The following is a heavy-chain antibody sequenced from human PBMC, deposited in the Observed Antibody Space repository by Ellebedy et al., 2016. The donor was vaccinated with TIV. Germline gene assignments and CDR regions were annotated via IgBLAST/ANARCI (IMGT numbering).Heavy chain of an antibody. D-gene: IGHD2-15*01. V-gene: IGHV3-33*01. J-gene: IGHJ6*02. CDR2: IWYDGSNK. CDR1: GFTFSSYG. Sequence: GGSLRLXXAASGFTFSSYGMHWVRQAPGKGLEWVAVIWYDGSNKYYADSVKGRFTISRDNSKNTLYLQMNSLRAEDTAVYYCARMMVGIVVVVTDGHYGMDVWGQGTTVTVSS. CDR3: ARMMVGIVVVVTDGHYGMDV.